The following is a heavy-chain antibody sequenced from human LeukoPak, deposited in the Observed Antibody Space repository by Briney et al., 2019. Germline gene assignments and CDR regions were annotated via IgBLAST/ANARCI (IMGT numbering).Heavy chain of an antibody. Sequence: NPSETLSLTCAVYGGSFSGYYWSWIRQPPGKGLEWIGEINHSGSTNYNPSLKSRVTISVDTSKNQFSLKLSSVTAADTAVYYCARVNMIVVVIPVRGRSHIFDYWGQGTLVTVSS. CDR1: GGSFSGYY. CDR2: INHSGST. J-gene: IGHJ4*02. D-gene: IGHD3-22*01. V-gene: IGHV4-34*01. CDR3: ARVNMIVVVIPVRGRSHIFDY.